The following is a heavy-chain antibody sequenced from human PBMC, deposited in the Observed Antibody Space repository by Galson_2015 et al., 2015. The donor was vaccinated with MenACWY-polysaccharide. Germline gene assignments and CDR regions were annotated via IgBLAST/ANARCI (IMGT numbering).Heavy chain of an antibody. D-gene: IGHD3-16*01. CDR3: AKHKGGEVADYGTDV. CDR2: IIGSGGRT. V-gene: IGHV3-23*01. CDR1: GLTFSSFA. J-gene: IGHJ6*03. Sequence: SLRLSCAASGLTFSSFAMTWVRQAPGKGLEWVSTIIGSGGRTYYADSVRGRFTISRDNSKDTLYLQMNSLRADDTAIYFCAKHKGGEVADYGTDVGGRGTTVIVS.